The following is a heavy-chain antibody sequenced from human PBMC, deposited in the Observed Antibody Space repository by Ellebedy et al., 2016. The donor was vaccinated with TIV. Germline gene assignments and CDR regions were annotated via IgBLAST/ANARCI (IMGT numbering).Heavy chain of an antibody. J-gene: IGHJ4*02. D-gene: IGHD5-12*01. CDR2: ISGYNGNR. CDR1: GYSFTSYD. V-gene: IGHV1-18*04. CDR3: ARVLGYDPYYFDY. Sequence: AASVKVSCKASGYSFTSYDISWVRQAPGQGLEWMGWISGYNGNRHYIQKFQGRVTMTRDTSTNAAYLELRSLRSEDTAIYYCARVLGYDPYYFDYWGQGTLVTVSS.